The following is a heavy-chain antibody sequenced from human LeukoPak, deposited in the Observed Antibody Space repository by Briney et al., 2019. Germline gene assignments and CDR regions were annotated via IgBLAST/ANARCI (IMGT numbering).Heavy chain of an antibody. J-gene: IGHJ3*02. D-gene: IGHD2-2*01. Sequence: GGSLRLSCAASGFTFSSFSMNWVRQAPGKGLEWVSSISVSSSSLYYADSVKGRFTISRDNAKNSLYLQMNSLRAEDTAVYYCARSYAIDAFDIWGQGTMVTVSS. CDR1: GFTFSSFS. CDR3: ARSYAIDAFDI. CDR2: ISVSSSSL. V-gene: IGHV3-21*01.